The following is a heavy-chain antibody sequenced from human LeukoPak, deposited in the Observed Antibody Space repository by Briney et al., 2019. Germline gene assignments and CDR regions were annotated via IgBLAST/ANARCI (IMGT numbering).Heavy chain of an antibody. J-gene: IGHJ5*02. CDR3: AKDIYPGIFDP. D-gene: IGHD2-2*02. V-gene: IGHV3-21*01. Sequence: AGSLRLSCAASGITLSSYNMNWVRQAPGKGLEWVWSITSSSTYIYYADTVKGRFTMYRDNAKNSVYLEMNSLRAEDTAVYYCAKDIYPGIFDPWGQGTLVTVSS. CDR2: ITSSSTYI. CDR1: GITLSSYN.